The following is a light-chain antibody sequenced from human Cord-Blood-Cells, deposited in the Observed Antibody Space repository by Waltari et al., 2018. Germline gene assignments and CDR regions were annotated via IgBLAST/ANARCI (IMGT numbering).Light chain of an antibody. J-gene: IGKJ2*01. V-gene: IGKV3-20*01. CDR1: QSVSSSH. CDR3: QQYGSSPPMYT. CDR2: GAS. Sequence: EIVLTQSPGTLSLSQGERATLSCRASQSVSSSHLAWYPQKPGQAPRLLIYGASSRATGIPDRFSGSGSGTDFTLTISRLEPEDFAVYYCQQYGSSPPMYTFGQGTKLEIK.